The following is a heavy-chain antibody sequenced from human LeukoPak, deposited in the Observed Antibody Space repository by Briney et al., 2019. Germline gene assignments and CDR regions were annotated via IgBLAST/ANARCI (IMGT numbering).Heavy chain of an antibody. J-gene: IGHJ4*02. CDR2: IYHSGST. D-gene: IGHD4-11*01. V-gene: IGHV4-38-2*02. Sequence: SETLSLTCTVSGYSISSGYYWGWIRQPPGEGLEWIGSIYHSGSTYYNPSLKSRVTISVDTSKNQFSLKLSSVTAADTAVYYCARLYSNYEWYFDYWGQGTLVTVSS. CDR3: ARLYSNYEWYFDY. CDR1: GYSISSGYY.